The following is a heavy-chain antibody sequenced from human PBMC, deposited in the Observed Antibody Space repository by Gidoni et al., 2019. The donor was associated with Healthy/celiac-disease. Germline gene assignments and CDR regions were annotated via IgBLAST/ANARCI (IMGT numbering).Heavy chain of an antibody. Sequence: CAASGFTFSSYAMSWVRQAPGKGLEWVSAISGSGGSTYYADSVKGRFTISRDNSKNTLYLQMNSLRAEDTAVYYCAKVSRIVGATHYFDYWGQGTLVTVSS. CDR1: GFTFSSYA. CDR3: AKVSRIVGATHYFDY. D-gene: IGHD1-26*01. CDR2: ISGSGGST. J-gene: IGHJ4*02. V-gene: IGHV3-23*01.